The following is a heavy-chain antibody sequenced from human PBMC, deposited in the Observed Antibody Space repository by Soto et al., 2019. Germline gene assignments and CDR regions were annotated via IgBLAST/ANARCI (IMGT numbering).Heavy chain of an antibody. CDR3: ARDAYSSGWYSDY. CDR2: IWYDGSNK. V-gene: IGHV3-33*01. CDR1: GFTFSSYG. Sequence: GGSLRLSCAASGFTFSSYGMHWVRQAPGKGLEWVAVIWYDGSNKHYADSVKGRFTISRDNSKNTLYLQMNSLRAEDTAVYYCARDAYSSGWYSDYWGQGTLVTVSS. D-gene: IGHD6-19*01. J-gene: IGHJ4*02.